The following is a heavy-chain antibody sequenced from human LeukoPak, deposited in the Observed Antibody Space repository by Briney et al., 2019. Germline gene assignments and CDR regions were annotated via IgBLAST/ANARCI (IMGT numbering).Heavy chain of an antibody. V-gene: IGHV3-7*01. CDR2: IKQDGSEK. CDR1: GFTFSTYW. CDR3: ARDKKYYDILTGYNTNYYFDY. Sequence: GGSLRLSCAASGFTFSTYWMHWVRQAPGKGLEWVANIKQDGSEKYYVDSVRGRFSISRDNAKNSLYLQMNSLRAEDTAVYYCARDKKYYDILTGYNTNYYFDYWGQGTLVTVSS. D-gene: IGHD3-9*01. J-gene: IGHJ4*02.